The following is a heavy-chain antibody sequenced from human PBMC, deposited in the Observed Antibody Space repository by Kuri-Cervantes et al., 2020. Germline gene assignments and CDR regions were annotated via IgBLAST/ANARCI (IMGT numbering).Heavy chain of an antibody. CDR2: IKQDGSEK. CDR1: GFTFSSYA. J-gene: IGHJ1*01. CDR3: ARRGNGYDSYFEN. D-gene: IGHD5-12*01. V-gene: IGHV3-7*01. Sequence: GGSLRLSCAASGFTFSSYAMSWVRQAPGKGLEWVANIKQDGSEKYYVDSVKGRFTISRDNAKNSLFLQINSLRAEDTAVHHCARRGNGYDSYFENWGQGTLVTVSS.